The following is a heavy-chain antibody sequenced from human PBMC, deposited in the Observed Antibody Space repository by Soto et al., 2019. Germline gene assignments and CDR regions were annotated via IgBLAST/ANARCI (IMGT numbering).Heavy chain of an antibody. Sequence: EVQLVESGGGLVKPGWSLRLSCAASGFTFSSYSMNWVRQAPGKGLEWVSSISSSSSYIYYADSVKGRFTISRDNAKNSLYLQMNSLRAEDTAVYYCARQVATISGDYWGQGTLVTVSS. CDR3: ARQVATISGDY. D-gene: IGHD5-12*01. CDR1: GFTFSSYS. CDR2: ISSSSSYI. J-gene: IGHJ4*02. V-gene: IGHV3-21*01.